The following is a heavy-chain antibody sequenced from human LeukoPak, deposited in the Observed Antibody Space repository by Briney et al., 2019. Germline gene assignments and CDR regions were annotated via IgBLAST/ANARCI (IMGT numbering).Heavy chain of an antibody. CDR3: ARVGYCSSNNCYKAFDL. V-gene: IGHV3-48*01. Sequence: GGSPRLSCAASGFTFGSHTMNWVRQAPGKGLEWVSYISSSSSPIYYADSVKGRFTISRDNAKKSLYLQMNNLRAEDTAVYYCARVGYCSSNNCYKAFDLWGQGTMVTVSS. J-gene: IGHJ3*01. D-gene: IGHD2-2*02. CDR2: ISSSSSPI. CDR1: GFTFGSHT.